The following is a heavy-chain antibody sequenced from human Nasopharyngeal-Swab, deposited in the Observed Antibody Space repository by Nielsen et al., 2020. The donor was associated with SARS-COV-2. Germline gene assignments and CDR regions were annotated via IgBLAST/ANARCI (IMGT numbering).Heavy chain of an antibody. CDR2: IDWDDDK. CDR3: TRGAWFGEFNWFDP. D-gene: IGHD3-10*01. J-gene: IGHJ5*02. Sequence: IRQPPGKALEWLALIDWDDDKYYSTSLKTRLTISKDTSKNQVVLTMTNMDPVDTATYYCTRGAWFGEFNWFDPWGQGTLVTVSS. V-gene: IGHV2-70*01.